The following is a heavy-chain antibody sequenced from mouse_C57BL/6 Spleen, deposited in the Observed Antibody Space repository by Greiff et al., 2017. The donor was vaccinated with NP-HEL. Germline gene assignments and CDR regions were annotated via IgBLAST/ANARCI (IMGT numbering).Heavy chain of an antibody. CDR3: ASGGNYYYFDY. J-gene: IGHJ2*01. CDR1: GYSITSGYY. CDR2: ISYDGSN. D-gene: IGHD2-1*01. V-gene: IGHV3-6*01. Sequence: EVQLQESGPGLVKPSQSLSLTCSVTGYSITSGYYWNWIRQFPGNKLEWMGYISYDGSNNYNPSLKNRISITCDTSKNQFFLKLNSVTTEDTATYYCASGGNYYYFDYWGQGTTLTVSS.